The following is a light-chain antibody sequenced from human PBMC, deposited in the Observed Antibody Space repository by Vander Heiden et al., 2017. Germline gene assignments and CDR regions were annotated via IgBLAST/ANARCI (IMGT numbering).Light chain of an antibody. CDR2: GAS. CDR1: QSVSSSY. CDR3: QQDGSSTLWT. J-gene: IGKJ1*01. V-gene: IGKV3-20*01. Sequence: EIVLTQSPGTLSLSPGERATLSCRASQSVSSSYLAWYQQKPGQAPRLLIYGASSRATGIPDRFSGSGSGTDFTLTISRLDPEDFAVYYCQQDGSSTLWTFGQGTKVEIK.